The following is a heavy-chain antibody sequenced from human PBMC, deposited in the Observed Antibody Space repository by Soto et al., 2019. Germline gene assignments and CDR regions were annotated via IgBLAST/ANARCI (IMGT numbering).Heavy chain of an antibody. J-gene: IGHJ4*02. V-gene: IGHV4-34*01. CDR3: ARGRGSSSWCDY. CDR1: GGSFSGYY. D-gene: IGHD6-13*01. Sequence: QVQLQQWGAGLLKPSETLSLTCAVYGGSFSGYYWSWIRQPPGKGLEWIGEINHSGSTNYNPSLKSRVTISVDTSKNQFSLKLSSVTAADTAVYYCARGRGSSSWCDYWGQGTLVTVSS. CDR2: INHSGST.